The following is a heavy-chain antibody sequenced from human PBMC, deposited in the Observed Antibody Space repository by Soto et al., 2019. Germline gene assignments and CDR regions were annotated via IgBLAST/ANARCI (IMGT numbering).Heavy chain of an antibody. CDR1: GFTFSSYG. J-gene: IGHJ4*02. CDR3: ARDWGLHLGELSFTFDY. CDR2: IWYDGSNK. D-gene: IGHD3-16*02. V-gene: IGHV3-33*01. Sequence: GGSLRLSCAASGFTFSSYGMHWVRQAPGKGLEWVAVIWYDGSNKYYADSVKGRFTISRDNSKNTRYLQMNSLRAEDTAVYYCARDWGLHLGELSFTFDYWGQGTLVTVSS.